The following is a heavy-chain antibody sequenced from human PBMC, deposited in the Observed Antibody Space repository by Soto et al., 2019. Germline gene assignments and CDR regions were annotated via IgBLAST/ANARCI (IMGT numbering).Heavy chain of an antibody. D-gene: IGHD6-19*01. CDR3: ASDRAVYNRGWPGY. CDR2: INQDGSEK. Sequence: GGSLRLSCAASGFTLSNFWMSWVRQAPGKGPEWLANINQDGSEKSHADSVKGRFTISRDNAKNSLYLQMNSLRVEDTAVYFCASDRAVYNRGWPGYCGQATLVTVSS. CDR1: GFTLSNFW. V-gene: IGHV3-7*01. J-gene: IGHJ4*02.